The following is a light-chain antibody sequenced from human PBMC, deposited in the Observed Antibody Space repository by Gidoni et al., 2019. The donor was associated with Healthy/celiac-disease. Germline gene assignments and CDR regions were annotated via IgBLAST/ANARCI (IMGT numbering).Light chain of an antibody. Sequence: EIVLTQSPGTLSLSPGERATLSCRASQSVSSSYLAWYQQKPGQTPRLLIYGASTRTTGIPDRFSGSGSGTDFTFTISRLEPEDFAVYYCQQYYTSPYTFXQXTKLEIK. V-gene: IGKV3-20*01. CDR2: GAS. J-gene: IGKJ2*01. CDR1: QSVSSSY. CDR3: QQYYTSPYT.